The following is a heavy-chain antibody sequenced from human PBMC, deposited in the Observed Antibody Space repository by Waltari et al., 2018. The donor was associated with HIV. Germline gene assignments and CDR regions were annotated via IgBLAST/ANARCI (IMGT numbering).Heavy chain of an antibody. J-gene: IGHJ4*02. CDR1: GSTFDDYA. V-gene: IGHV3-9*01. CDR2: ISWNSGSI. CDR3: AKLAKGQYGAPFDY. Sequence: EVQLVESGGGLVQPGRSLKPSCAASGSTFDDYAMSCVLQAPGKGLEWVSGISWNSGSIGYADSVKGRFTISRDNAKNSLYLQMNSLRAEDTALYYCAKLAKGQYGAPFDYWGQGTLVTVSS. D-gene: IGHD2-2*01.